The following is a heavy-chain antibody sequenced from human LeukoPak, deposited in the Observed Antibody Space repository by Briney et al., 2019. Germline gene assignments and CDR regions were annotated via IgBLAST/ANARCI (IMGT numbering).Heavy chain of an antibody. V-gene: IGHV1-24*01. CDR2: FDHENDET. J-gene: IGHJ4*02. D-gene: IGHD3-10*01. CDR3: ATDGSGRYSVDC. Sequence: ASVKVSCTVSGYTLSGLSMYWVRQGPGKGLEWMGGFDHENDETTYAQKFQGRISMTEDGTTQTAYMELRNLRSEDTAVYYCATDGSGRYSVDCWGQGTLVSVSS. CDR1: GYTLSGLS.